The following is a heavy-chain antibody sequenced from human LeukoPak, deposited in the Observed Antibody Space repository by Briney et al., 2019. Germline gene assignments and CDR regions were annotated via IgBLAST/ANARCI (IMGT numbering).Heavy chain of an antibody. D-gene: IGHD6-13*01. CDR1: GYTFTSYD. V-gene: IGHV1-8*01. Sequence: GASVKVSCKASGYTFTSYDINWVRQATGQGLEWMGWMNPNSGNTGCAQKFQGRVTMTRNTSISTAYMELSSLRSEDTAVYYCARVGSAAAHFDYWGQGTLVTVSS. CDR3: ARVGSAAAHFDY. CDR2: MNPNSGNT. J-gene: IGHJ4*02.